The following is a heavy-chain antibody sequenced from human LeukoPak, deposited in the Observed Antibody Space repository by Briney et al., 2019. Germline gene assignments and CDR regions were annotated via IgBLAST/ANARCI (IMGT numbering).Heavy chain of an antibody. CDR1: GYSMSSGYY. Sequence: SETLSLTCDVSGYSMSSGYYWGWIRQPPGKGLEWIGSVYHSGSAYYNPSLENRVTISVDTSKNQFSLNLSSVTAADTAIYYCVRSISYLSCYYLDVWGEGTTVTVSS. CDR3: VRSISYLSCYYLDV. CDR2: VYHSGSA. D-gene: IGHD3-10*01. V-gene: IGHV4-38-2*01. J-gene: IGHJ6*04.